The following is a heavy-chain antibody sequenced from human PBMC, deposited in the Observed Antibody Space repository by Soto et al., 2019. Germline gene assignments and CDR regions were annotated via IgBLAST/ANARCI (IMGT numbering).Heavy chain of an antibody. J-gene: IGHJ6*02. D-gene: IGHD1-1*01. Sequence: QLQLQESGPGLVKPSETLSLTCTVSGGSISSSSYYWGWIRQPPGKGLEWIGSIYYSGSTYYNPSLKSRVTISVDTSKNQFSLKLSSVPAADTAVYYCARHVTGRHPYYGMDVWGQGTTVTVSS. V-gene: IGHV4-39*01. CDR3: ARHVTGRHPYYGMDV. CDR1: GGSISSSSYY. CDR2: IYYSGST.